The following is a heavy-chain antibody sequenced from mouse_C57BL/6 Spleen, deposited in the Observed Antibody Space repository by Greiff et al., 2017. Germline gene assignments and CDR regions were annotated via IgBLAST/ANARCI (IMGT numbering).Heavy chain of an antibody. J-gene: IGHJ4*01. CDR2: IYPGSGST. Sequence: QVQLQQPGAELVKPGASVKMSCKASGYTFTSYWITWVKQRPGQGLEWIGDIYPGSGSTNYNEKFKSKATLTVDTSSSTAYMQLSSLTSEDSAVYYCARWLLEAYYAMDYWGQGTSVTVSS. CDR1: GYTFTSYW. D-gene: IGHD2-3*01. CDR3: ARWLLEAYYAMDY. V-gene: IGHV1-55*01.